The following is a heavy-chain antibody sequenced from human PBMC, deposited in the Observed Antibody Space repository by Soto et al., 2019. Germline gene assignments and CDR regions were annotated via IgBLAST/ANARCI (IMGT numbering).Heavy chain of an antibody. CDR3: ARSSHRRMATITQHYYYYGMDV. V-gene: IGHV1-69*13. D-gene: IGHD4-4*01. CDR1: AGTFSSYA. Sequence: SVKVSCKASAGTFSSYAISWVRQAPGQGLEWMGGIIPIFGTANYAQKFQGRVTITADESTSTAYMELSSLRSEDTAVYYCARSSHRRMATITQHYYYYGMDVWGQGTTFTVSS. J-gene: IGHJ6*02. CDR2: IIPIFGTA.